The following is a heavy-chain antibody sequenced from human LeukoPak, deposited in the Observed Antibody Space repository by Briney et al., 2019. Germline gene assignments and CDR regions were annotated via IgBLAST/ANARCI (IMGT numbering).Heavy chain of an antibody. V-gene: IGHV4-31*03. Sequence: PSETLSLTCTVSGGPISSGGYYWSWIRQHPGKGLEWIGYIYYSGSTYYNPSLKSRVTISVDTSKNQFSLKLSSVTAADTAVYYCARRSLMVTDYFDYWGQGTLVTVSS. CDR1: GGPISSGGYY. D-gene: IGHD2-21*02. J-gene: IGHJ4*02. CDR3: ARRSLMVTDYFDY. CDR2: IYYSGST.